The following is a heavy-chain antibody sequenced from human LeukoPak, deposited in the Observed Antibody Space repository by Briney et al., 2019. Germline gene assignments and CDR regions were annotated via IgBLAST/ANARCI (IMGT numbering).Heavy chain of an antibody. CDR1: GFTFSNYD. CDR2: IRSDGSDK. Sequence: GGSLRLSCAASGFTFSNYDMHWARQAPGKGLEWVTFIRSDGSDKYYADSVKGRFTISRDNAKNSLYLQMNSLRAEDTALYYCARDQGPDDAFDIWGQGTMVTVSS. CDR3: ARDQGPDDAFDI. D-gene: IGHD2-2*01. V-gene: IGHV3-30*02. J-gene: IGHJ3*02.